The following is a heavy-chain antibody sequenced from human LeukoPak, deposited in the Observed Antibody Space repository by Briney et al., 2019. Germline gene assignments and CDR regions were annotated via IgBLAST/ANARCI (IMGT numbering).Heavy chain of an antibody. Sequence: SETLSLTCTVSGGSISSGGYYCSWIRQPPGKGLEWIGYIYHSGSTYYNPSLKSRVTISVDRSKNQFSLKLSSVTAADTAVYYCARAIFGVVIHFDYWGQGTLVTVSS. J-gene: IGHJ4*02. D-gene: IGHD3-3*02. CDR1: GGSISSGGYY. V-gene: IGHV4-30-2*01. CDR2: IYHSGST. CDR3: ARAIFGVVIHFDY.